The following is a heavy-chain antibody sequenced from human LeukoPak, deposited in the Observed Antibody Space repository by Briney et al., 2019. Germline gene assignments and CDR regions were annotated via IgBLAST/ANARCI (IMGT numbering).Heavy chain of an antibody. V-gene: IGHV1-46*01. CDR3: ARGASIAARQYYYYYYMDV. Sequence: ASVKVSCKASGYTFTSYYMHWVRQAPGQGLEWMGIINPSGGSTSYAQKFQGRVTMTRDMSTSTVYMELSSLRSEDTAVYCCARGASIAARQYYYYYYMDVWGKGTTVTVSS. CDR1: GYTFTSYY. J-gene: IGHJ6*03. D-gene: IGHD6-6*01. CDR2: INPSGGST.